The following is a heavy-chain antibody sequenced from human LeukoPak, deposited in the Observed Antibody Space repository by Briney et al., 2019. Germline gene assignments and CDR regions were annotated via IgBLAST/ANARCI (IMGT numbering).Heavy chain of an antibody. CDR2: IKQDGSEK. Sequence: GGSLRLSCAASGFTFSSYWMSWVRQAPGKGLEWVANIKQDGSEKYYVDSVKGRFTISRDNAKNSLYLQMNSLRAEDTAVYYCAKDLNPFTPYYSSSWFLLGYWGQGTLVTVSS. CDR1: GFTFSSYW. D-gene: IGHD6-13*01. V-gene: IGHV3-7*01. CDR3: AKDLNPFTPYYSSSWFLLGY. J-gene: IGHJ4*02.